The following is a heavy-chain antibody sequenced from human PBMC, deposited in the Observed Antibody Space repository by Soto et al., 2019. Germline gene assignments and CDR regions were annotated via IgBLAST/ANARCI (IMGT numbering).Heavy chain of an antibody. CDR1: GFTFSSYW. V-gene: IGHV3-74*01. CDR3: ARLNYYDSSGYPFYGMDV. Sequence: EVQLVESGGGLVQPGGSLRLSCAASGFTFSSYWMHWVRQAPGKGLVWVSRINSDGSSTSYADSVKGRFTISRDNAKNTLYPQMNSLRAEDTAVYYCARLNYYDSSGYPFYGMDVWGQGTTVTVSS. D-gene: IGHD3-22*01. CDR2: INSDGSST. J-gene: IGHJ6*02.